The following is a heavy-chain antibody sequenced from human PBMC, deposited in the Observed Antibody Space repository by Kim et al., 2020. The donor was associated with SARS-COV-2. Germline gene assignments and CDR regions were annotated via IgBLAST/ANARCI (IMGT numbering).Heavy chain of an antibody. CDR1: GFTFDDYA. V-gene: IGHV3-9*01. CDR2: ISWNSGSI. Sequence: GGSLRLSCAASGFTFDDYAMHWVRQAPGKGLEWVSGISWNSGSIGYADSVKGRFTISRDNAKNSLYLQMNSLRAEDTALYYCAKERLAAAAHYTVYYFDYWGQGTLVTVSS. J-gene: IGHJ4*02. CDR3: AKERLAAAAHYTVYYFDY. D-gene: IGHD6-13*01.